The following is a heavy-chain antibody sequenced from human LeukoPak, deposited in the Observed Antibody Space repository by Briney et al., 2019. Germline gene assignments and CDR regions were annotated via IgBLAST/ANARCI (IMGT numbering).Heavy chain of an antibody. D-gene: IGHD5-18*01. CDR2: IYYSGST. J-gene: IGHJ3*02. CDR3: AGCQYSLDAFDI. CDR1: GGSFSGYY. Sequence: PSETLSLTCAVYGGSFSGYYWCWIRQHPGKGLEWIGYIYYSGSTYYNPSLKSRVTISVDTSKNQFSLKLSSVTAADTAVYYCAGCQYSLDAFDIWGQGTMVTVSS. V-gene: IGHV4-31*11.